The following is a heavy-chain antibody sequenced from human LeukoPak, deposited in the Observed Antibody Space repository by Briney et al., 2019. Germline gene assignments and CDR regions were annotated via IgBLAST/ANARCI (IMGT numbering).Heavy chain of an antibody. J-gene: IGHJ3*02. Sequence: SVKVSCKASGCTFSSYAMSWVRQAPGQGLEWMGGIIPVFGTANYAQKFQGRVTITADESTSTAYMELSSLRSEDTAVYYCARDRVVGLGIDNAFDIWGHGTMVTVSS. D-gene: IGHD2-15*01. CDR2: IIPVFGTA. CDR1: GCTFSSYA. V-gene: IGHV1-69*13. CDR3: ARDRVVGLGIDNAFDI.